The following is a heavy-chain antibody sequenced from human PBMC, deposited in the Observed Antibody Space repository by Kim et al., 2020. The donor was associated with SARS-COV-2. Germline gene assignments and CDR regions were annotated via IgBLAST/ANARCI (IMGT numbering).Heavy chain of an antibody. Sequence: YADSVKGRFTISRDNSKNTLYLQMNSLRAEDTAVYYCARDYGSGSYPHDYWGQGTLVTVSS. CDR3: ARDYGSGSYPHDY. J-gene: IGHJ4*02. V-gene: IGHV3-23*01. D-gene: IGHD3-10*01.